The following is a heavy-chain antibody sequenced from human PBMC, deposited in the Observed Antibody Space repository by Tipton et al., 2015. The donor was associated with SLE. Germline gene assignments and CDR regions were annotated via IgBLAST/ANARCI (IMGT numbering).Heavy chain of an antibody. J-gene: IGHJ4*02. Sequence: GSLRLSCAASGFTFSGCWMHWARQDPGKGLLWVSTTNPEGSDTRYADSVKGRFTISRDNSKNTLSLQMNSLRADDTAVYYCARLDSGGYGTLDSWGQGTQVTVSS. CDR2: TNPEGSDT. V-gene: IGHV3-74*01. D-gene: IGHD3-22*01. CDR3: ARLDSGGYGTLDS. CDR1: GFTFSGCW.